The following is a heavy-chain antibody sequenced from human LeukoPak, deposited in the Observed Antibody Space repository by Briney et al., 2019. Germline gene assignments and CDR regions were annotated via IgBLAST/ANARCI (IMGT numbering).Heavy chain of an antibody. CDR1: RLTVSSNF. Sequence: GESLGLSCAGSRLTVSSNFMNWVRQALGRGLEWVSVIYRGGNTYYADSLKGRFTLSRDDSKNTVYLKMNSLRVEDTAVYYCARDRTPHSLWLDPWGQGTLVIVSS. D-gene: IGHD2-15*01. J-gene: IGHJ5*02. V-gene: IGHV3-53*01. CDR3: ARDRTPHSLWLDP. CDR2: IYRGGNT.